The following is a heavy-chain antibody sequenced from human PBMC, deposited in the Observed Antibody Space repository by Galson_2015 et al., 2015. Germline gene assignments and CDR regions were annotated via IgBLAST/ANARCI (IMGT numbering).Heavy chain of an antibody. V-gene: IGHV3-21*01. CDR3: AREAAHCTGGVCYQPLDY. CDR2: ISSSSSYI. D-gene: IGHD2-8*02. Sequence: SLRLSCAASGFTFSSYSMNWVRQAPGKGLEWVSSISSSSSYIYYADSVKGRFTISRDNAKNSLYLQMNSLRAEDTAVYYCAREAAHCTGGVCYQPLDYWGQGTLVTVSS. CDR1: GFTFSSYS. J-gene: IGHJ4*02.